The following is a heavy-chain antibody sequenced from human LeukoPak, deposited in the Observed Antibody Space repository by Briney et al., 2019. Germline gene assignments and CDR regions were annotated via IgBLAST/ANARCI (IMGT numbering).Heavy chain of an antibody. V-gene: IGHV3-21*01. CDR1: GFTFSSYS. CDR3: ARVPTVGATIDAFDI. D-gene: IGHD1-26*01. Sequence: GGSLRLSCAASGFTFSSYSMNWVRQAPGKGLEWVSSISSSSSYIYYADSVKGRFTISRDNAKNSLYLQMNSLRAEDTAVYYCARVPTVGATIDAFDIWGQGTMVTVSS. CDR2: ISSSSSYI. J-gene: IGHJ3*02.